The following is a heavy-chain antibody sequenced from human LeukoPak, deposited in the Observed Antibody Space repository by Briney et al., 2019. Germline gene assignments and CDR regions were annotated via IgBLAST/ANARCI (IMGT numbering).Heavy chain of an antibody. Sequence: GGSLRLSCAASGFTFSSHWMHWVRQAPGKGLVWVSRIKPDGSTYYADTVKGRFTVSRDNAKNSLYLQMNSLRAEDTAVYYCASLEGSGSYYPRYFDYWGQGTLVTVSS. CDR2: IKPDGST. CDR3: ASLEGSGSYYPRYFDY. V-gene: IGHV3-74*01. J-gene: IGHJ4*02. D-gene: IGHD3-10*01. CDR1: GFTFSSHW.